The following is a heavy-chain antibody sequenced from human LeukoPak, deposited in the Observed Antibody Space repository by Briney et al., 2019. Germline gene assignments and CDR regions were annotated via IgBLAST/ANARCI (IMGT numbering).Heavy chain of an antibody. CDR3: ARTTRSWYEDNDAFDI. V-gene: IGHV1-3*01. Sequence: ASVKVSCKASAYTFTIYTIHWVRQTPGQRLEWMGWINAGNGNRRYSQSFQGRLTITRDTSATTAYTELSSLRSEDTAVYYCARTTRSWYEDNDAFDIWGQGTPVTVSS. CDR1: AYTFTIYT. CDR2: INAGNGNR. J-gene: IGHJ3*02. D-gene: IGHD6-13*01.